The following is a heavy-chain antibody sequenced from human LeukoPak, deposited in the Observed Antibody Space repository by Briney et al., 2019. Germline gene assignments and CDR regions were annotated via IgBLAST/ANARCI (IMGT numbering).Heavy chain of an antibody. J-gene: IGHJ4*02. V-gene: IGHV4-59*02. CDR1: GGSVSSHY. CDR2: ISQSGGT. D-gene: IGHD1-26*01. CDR3: ARGILGANKEEAF. Sequence: SETLSLTRTVSGGSVSSHYWSWIRQPPGKGLEWIGYISQSGGTNYNPSLKSRVTISVDTSKNQFSLKVSSVTAADTAVYYCARGILGANKEEAFWGQGSLVTVSS.